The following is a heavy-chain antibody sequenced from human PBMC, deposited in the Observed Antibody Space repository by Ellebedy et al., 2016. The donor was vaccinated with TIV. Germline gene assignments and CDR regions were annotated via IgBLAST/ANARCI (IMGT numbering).Heavy chain of an antibody. CDR1: GYSFTNYW. CDR3: PRWMARGGLRYAMDV. V-gene: IGHV5-51*01. D-gene: IGHD3-10*01. CDR2: IYPGDSDT. J-gene: IGHJ6*02. Sequence: GESLKISCQASGYSFTNYWIGWVRQMPGKGLEWVGIIYPGDSDTRYSPSFEGQVTISVDTSISTAYLQWNSLKASDTATYYCPRWMARGGLRYAMDVWGQGTTVTVSS.